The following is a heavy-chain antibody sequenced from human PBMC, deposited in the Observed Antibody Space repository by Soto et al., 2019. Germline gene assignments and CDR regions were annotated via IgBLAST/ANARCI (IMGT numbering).Heavy chain of an antibody. CDR3: ARDPPSSVGYYYSGMDV. J-gene: IGHJ6*02. Sequence: GGSLRLSCAASGITFSSYGMHWVRQAPGKGLEWVAVIWYDGSNKYYADSVKGRFTISRDSSKNTLYLQMNSLRAEDTAVYYCARDPPSSVGYYYSGMDVWGQGTTVTVSS. D-gene: IGHD1-26*01. CDR2: IWYDGSNK. CDR1: GITFSSYG. V-gene: IGHV3-33*01.